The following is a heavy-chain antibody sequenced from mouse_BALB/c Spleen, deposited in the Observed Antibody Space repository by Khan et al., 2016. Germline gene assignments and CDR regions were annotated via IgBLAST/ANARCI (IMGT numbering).Heavy chain of an antibody. CDR3: ARDLNWYFDV. V-gene: IGHV5-4*02. CDR1: GFTFSDYY. Sequence: EVELVESGGGLVKPGGSLKLSCAASGFTFSDYYMYWVRQTPEKRLEWVATISDGGSYTYYPDRVKGRFTISSDNANMYRQMSSLKSEDTAMYYCARDLNWYFDVWGAGTTVTVSS. CDR2: ISDGGSYT. J-gene: IGHJ1*01.